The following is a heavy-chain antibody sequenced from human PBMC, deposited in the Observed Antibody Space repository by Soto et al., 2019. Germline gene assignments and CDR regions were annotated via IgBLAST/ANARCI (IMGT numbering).Heavy chain of an antibody. D-gene: IGHD3-10*01. CDR3: VRDYYGSGTRPSFDY. J-gene: IGHJ4*02. CDR1: GFPFSSYA. V-gene: IGHV3-33*01. CDR2: IWHDGSNK. Sequence: QVQLVESGGGVVLPGRSLRLSCAASGFPFSSYAMHWVRQAPGKGLEWVAFIWHDGSNKYYADSVKGRFTISRDNSKNTLYLQMSSLRAEDTAVYYCVRDYYGSGTRPSFDYWGQGILLTVSS.